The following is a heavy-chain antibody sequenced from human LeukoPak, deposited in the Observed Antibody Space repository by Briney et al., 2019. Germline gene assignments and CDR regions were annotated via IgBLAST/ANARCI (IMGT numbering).Heavy chain of an antibody. Sequence: SETLSLTCTVSGGSISSGDYYWSWIRQPPGKGLEWIGYIYYSGSTYYNPSLKSRVTISVDKSKNQFSLKLSSVTAADTAVYYCARRYCSSTSCQTHFDYWGQGTLVTVSS. J-gene: IGHJ4*02. CDR2: IYYSGST. CDR3: ARRYCSSTSCQTHFDY. D-gene: IGHD2-2*01. CDR1: GGSISSGDYY. V-gene: IGHV4-30-4*01.